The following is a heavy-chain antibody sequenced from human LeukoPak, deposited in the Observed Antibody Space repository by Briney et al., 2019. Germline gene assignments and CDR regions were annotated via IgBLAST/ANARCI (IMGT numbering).Heavy chain of an antibody. CDR3: ATLFYDAFDI. Sequence: GGSLRLSCASSGFTFSSYGMHWVRHAPGKGLEGVGFIRYDGSNKYYADSVEGRFTNCRDNSKNTLYLQMTRLRAEDTAVYSCATLFYDAFDIGGQGTMVTVS. V-gene: IGHV3-30*02. CDR1: GFTFSSYG. CDR2: IRYDGSNK. J-gene: IGHJ3*02.